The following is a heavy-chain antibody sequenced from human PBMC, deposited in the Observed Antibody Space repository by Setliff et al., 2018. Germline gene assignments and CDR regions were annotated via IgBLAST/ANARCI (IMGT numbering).Heavy chain of an antibody. CDR1: GYTFNSFG. V-gene: IGHV1-18*01. Sequence: GASVKVSCKASGYTFNSFGISWVRRAPGQGLEWIGWISPYNGDTKYAQKLQGRVTLTTDTPTTTAYMDLRGLRSDDTAVYYCARTPPNRGLSNGWYVDYWGQGALVTVSS. J-gene: IGHJ4*02. CDR2: ISPYNGDT. D-gene: IGHD6-19*01. CDR3: ARTPPNRGLSNGWYVDY.